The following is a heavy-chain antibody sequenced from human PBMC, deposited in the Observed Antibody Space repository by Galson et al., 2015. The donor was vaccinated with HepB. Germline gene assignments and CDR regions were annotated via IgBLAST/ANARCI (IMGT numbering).Heavy chain of an antibody. Sequence: SLRLSCAASGFTFSYYAMSWVRQAPGKGLEWISAITPSGDNTYSADSMKGRFTISRDNSRNTLFLQMNSLRADDTAIYFCAKVSPEKTDGWYRQALYYFDSWGQGTRVTASS. CDR2: ITPSGDNT. CDR3: AKVSPEKTDGWYRQALYYFDS. D-gene: IGHD6-19*01. J-gene: IGHJ4*02. CDR1: GFTFSYYA. V-gene: IGHV3-23*01.